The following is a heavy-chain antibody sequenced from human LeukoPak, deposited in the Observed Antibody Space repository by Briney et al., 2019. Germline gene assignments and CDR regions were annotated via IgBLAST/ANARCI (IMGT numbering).Heavy chain of an antibody. V-gene: IGHV3-23*01. CDR3: ARIPQVATVAVPNFDY. CDR2: ISGSGDNT. D-gene: IGHD6-19*01. CDR1: GFSFSTYN. J-gene: IGHJ4*02. Sequence: GGSLRHTCAASGFSFSTYNMNWVRQAPRKGLEWVSIISGSGDNTHYADSVKGRFTISRDNSKNTLYVQMDSLTAEDTAVYYCARIPQVATVAVPNFDYWGQGTLVTVSS.